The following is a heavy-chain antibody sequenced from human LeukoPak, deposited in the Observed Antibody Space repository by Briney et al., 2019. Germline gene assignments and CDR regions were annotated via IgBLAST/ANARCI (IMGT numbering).Heavy chain of an antibody. Sequence: PGGSLRLSCAASGFTVSSNYMSWVRQAPGKGLEWVSVIYSGGSTYYADSVKGRFTISRDNSKNTLYLQMNSLRAEDTAMYYCARGYSSSWYEYYFDYWGQGTLVTVSS. CDR3: ARGYSSSWYEYYFDY. CDR2: IYSGGST. CDR1: GFTVSSNY. J-gene: IGHJ4*02. V-gene: IGHV3-66*01. D-gene: IGHD6-13*01.